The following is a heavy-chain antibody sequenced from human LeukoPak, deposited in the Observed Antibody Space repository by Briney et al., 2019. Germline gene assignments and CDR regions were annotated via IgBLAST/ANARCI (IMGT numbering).Heavy chain of an antibody. D-gene: IGHD1-26*01. CDR1: GGTFRRYT. V-gene: IGHV1-69*02. CDR2: IVPSVDIA. Sequence: ASVKVSCKASGGTFRRYTIIWVRQAPGQGLEWMGRIVPSVDIANCAQKFQGRVTIIADKSTSTAYMDLSSLRSEDTAVYYCATIVAAATNDAFDLWGQGTMVTVSS. J-gene: IGHJ3*01. CDR3: ATIVAAATNDAFDL.